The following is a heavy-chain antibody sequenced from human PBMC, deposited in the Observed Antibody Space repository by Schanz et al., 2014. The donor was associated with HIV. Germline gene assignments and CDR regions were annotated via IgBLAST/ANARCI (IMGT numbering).Heavy chain of an antibody. D-gene: IGHD3-22*01. Sequence: DVQLVESGGGLVQPGGSRRLSCAASGFIFSGYWMSWVRQAPGKGLEWVANIKQDGSEQQYVDSVKGRFTISRDNAKNSLLLPMNSLRVEDTAVYSCAKSPTMIFVGNFYPGLDVWGRGTTGTVS. J-gene: IGHJ6*02. V-gene: IGHV3-7*01. CDR1: GFIFSGYW. CDR3: AKSPTMIFVGNFYPGLDV. CDR2: IKQDGSEQ.